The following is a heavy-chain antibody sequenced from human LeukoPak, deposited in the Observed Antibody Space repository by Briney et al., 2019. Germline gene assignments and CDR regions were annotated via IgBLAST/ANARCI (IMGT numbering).Heavy chain of an antibody. CDR2: ISGSGGST. Sequence: GGSLRLSCAASGFTFSSYAMSWVRQAPGKGLEWVSAISGSGGSTYYADSVKGRFTISRDNSKNTLYLQMNSLRAEDTAVYYCAKRRWCSGGSCYDDAFDIWGQGTMVTVSS. D-gene: IGHD2-15*01. J-gene: IGHJ3*02. CDR1: GFTFSSYA. CDR3: AKRRWCSGGSCYDDAFDI. V-gene: IGHV3-23*01.